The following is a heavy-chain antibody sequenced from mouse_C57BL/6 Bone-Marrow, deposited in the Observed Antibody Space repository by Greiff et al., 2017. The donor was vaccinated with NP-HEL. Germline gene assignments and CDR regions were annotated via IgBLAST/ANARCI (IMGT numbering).Heavy chain of an antibody. D-gene: IGHD1-1*01. CDR3: ARYIRWFRTFAY. J-gene: IGHJ3*01. Sequence: EVQLVESGGGLVQPGGSLSLSCAASGFTFTDYYMSWVRQPPGKALEWLGFIRNKANGYTTEYSASVKGRFTISRDNSQSILYLQMHALRAEDSATYYCARYIRWFRTFAYWGQGTLVTVSA. V-gene: IGHV7-3*01. CDR1: GFTFTDYY. CDR2: IRNKANGYTT.